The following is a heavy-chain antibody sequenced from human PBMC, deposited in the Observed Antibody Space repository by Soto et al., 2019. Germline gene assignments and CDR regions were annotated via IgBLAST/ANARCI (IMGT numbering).Heavy chain of an antibody. V-gene: IGHV4-39*07. Sequence: SETLSLTCTVSGGSISSSSYYWGWIRQPPGKGLEWIGSIYYSGSTYYNPSLKSRLTLSVDTSKSQFSLELSSVSAADTAVYYCARVPIVVVPATATYYYGLDVWGQGTTVTVSS. CDR2: IYYSGST. J-gene: IGHJ6*02. CDR1: GGSISSSSYY. CDR3: ARVPIVVVPATATYYYGLDV. D-gene: IGHD2-2*01.